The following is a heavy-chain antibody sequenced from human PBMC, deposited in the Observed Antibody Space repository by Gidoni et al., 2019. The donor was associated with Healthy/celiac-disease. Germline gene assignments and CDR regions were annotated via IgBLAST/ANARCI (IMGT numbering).Heavy chain of an antibody. CDR3: AKDSFGRTSTVNWFDP. V-gene: IGHV3-23*01. CDR1: GFTFSSYA. D-gene: IGHD4-17*01. J-gene: IGHJ5*02. Sequence: EVQLLESGGGLVQPGGSLRPSCAASGFTFSSYAMSWVRQAPGKGLEWVSAISGSGGSTYYADSVKGRFTISRDNSKNTLYLQMNSLRAEDTAVYYCAKDSFGRTSTVNWFDPWGQGTLVTVSS. CDR2: ISGSGGST.